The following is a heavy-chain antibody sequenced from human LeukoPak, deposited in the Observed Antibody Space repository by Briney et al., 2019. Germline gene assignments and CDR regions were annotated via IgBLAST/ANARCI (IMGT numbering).Heavy chain of an antibody. Sequence: PSETLSLTCTVSGGSISSYYWSWIRQPAGKGLEWIGRIYTSGSTNHNPSLKSRVTMSVDTSKNQFSLKLSSVTAADTAVYYCAREVGTNCSSTSCYWTTETGWDYWGQGTLVTASS. V-gene: IGHV4-4*07. CDR3: AREVGTNCSSTSCYWTTETGWDY. CDR2: IYTSGST. CDR1: GGSISSYY. D-gene: IGHD2-2*01. J-gene: IGHJ4*02.